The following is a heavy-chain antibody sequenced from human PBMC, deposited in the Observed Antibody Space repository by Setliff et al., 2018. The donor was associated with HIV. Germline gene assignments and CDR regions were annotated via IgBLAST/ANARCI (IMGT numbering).Heavy chain of an antibody. J-gene: IGHJ4*02. CDR2: IYPADSDT. CDR1: GYNFTSFW. V-gene: IGHV5-51*01. CDR3: ARLPSLLWFGELNYYFDY. D-gene: IGHD3-10*01. Sequence: PGESLKISCKGSGYNFTSFWTAWVRQMPGKGLEWMGIIYPADSDTRYSPSFQGQVTISADRSISTAFLQWRSLKASDTAIYYCARLPSLLWFGELNYYFDYWGQGTLVTVS.